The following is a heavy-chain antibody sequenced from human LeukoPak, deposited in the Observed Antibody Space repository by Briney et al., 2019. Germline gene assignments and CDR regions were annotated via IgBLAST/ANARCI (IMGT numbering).Heavy chain of an antibody. CDR3: AKDNTLAYYYGSGSVLYYFDY. V-gene: IGHV3-23*01. CDR2: ISGSGGST. Sequence: GGTLRHSCAASGFTFSSYGMSWVRQAPGKGLEWVSAISGSGGSTYYADSVKGRFTISRDNSKNTLYLQMRSPRAEDTAVYYCAKDNTLAYYYGSGSVLYYFDYWGQGTLVTVSS. J-gene: IGHJ4*02. D-gene: IGHD3-10*01. CDR1: GFTFSSYG.